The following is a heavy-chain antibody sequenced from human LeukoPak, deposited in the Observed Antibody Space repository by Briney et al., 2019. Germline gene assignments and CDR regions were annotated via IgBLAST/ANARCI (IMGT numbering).Heavy chain of an antibody. V-gene: IGHV1-18*01. CDR3: ARERGGYNIDY. J-gene: IGHJ4*02. CDR2: ISAYNGNT. Sequence: SVKVSCKASGYTFTSYGIGWMRQAPGQGLEWMGWISAYNGNTNYAQKLQGRVTMTTDTATSTAYMELRSLRSDDTAVYYCARERGGYNIDYWGQGTLVTVSS. CDR1: GYTFTSYG. D-gene: IGHD5-24*01.